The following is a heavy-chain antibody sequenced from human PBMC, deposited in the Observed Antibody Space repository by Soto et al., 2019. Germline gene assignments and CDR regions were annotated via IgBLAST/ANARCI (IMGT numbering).Heavy chain of an antibody. CDR2: ISTGSRYI. D-gene: IGHD3-3*01. CDR1: GFTFSDFS. CDR3: VGGEPGGDDFWAGYLNLGYFQH. Sequence: EVQLVESGGGLINPGGSLRLSCEASGFTFSDFSMNWVRQAPGKGLEWVSSISTGSRYIYYGDSLKGRFTTSRDDARNSLQRQMVSLRAEETAIYYCVGGEPGGDDFWAGYLNLGYFQHWGQGALVTVSS. V-gene: IGHV3-21*02. J-gene: IGHJ1*01.